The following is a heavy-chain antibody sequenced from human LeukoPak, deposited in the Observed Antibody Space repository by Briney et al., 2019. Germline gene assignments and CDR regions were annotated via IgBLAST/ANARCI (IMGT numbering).Heavy chain of an antibody. J-gene: IGHJ6*04. V-gene: IGHV3-48*03. Sequence: GGSLRLSYAASGFTFSSYEMNWVRQAPGKGLEWGSYISSSGSTIYYADSVKGRFTISRDNAKNSLYLQMNIVRAEDTAVYYCAELGITMIGGVWGKGTTVTISS. CDR3: AELGITMIGGV. CDR2: ISSSGSTI. CDR1: GFTFSSYE. D-gene: IGHD3-10*01.